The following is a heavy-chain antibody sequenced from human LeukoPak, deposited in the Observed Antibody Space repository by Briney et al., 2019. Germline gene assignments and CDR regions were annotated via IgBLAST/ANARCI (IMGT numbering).Heavy chain of an antibody. CDR2: IYSNGNT. J-gene: IGHJ4*02. Sequence: SETLSLTCTVSGGSISIYYWSWIRQPPGKGLVWFGYIYSNGNTKYNPSLKSRVTISVDTSKNQFSLMLSAVTAADTAVYYCAREIRFLEWFDNWGQGTLVTVSS. V-gene: IGHV4-59*01. D-gene: IGHD3-3*01. CDR3: AREIRFLEWFDN. CDR1: GGSISIYY.